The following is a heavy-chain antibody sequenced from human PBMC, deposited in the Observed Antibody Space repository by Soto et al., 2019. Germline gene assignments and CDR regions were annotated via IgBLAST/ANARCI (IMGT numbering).Heavy chain of an antibody. J-gene: IGHJ4*02. V-gene: IGHV3-30*18. D-gene: IGHD6-13*01. Sequence: QVQLVESGGGVVQPGRSPRLSCAASGFTFSSYGMHWVRQAPGKGLEWVAVISYDGSNKYYADSVKGRFTISRDNSKNTLYLQMNSLRAEDTAVYYCAKDEGLSSSSAVAGDYWGQGTLVTVSS. CDR2: ISYDGSNK. CDR1: GFTFSSYG. CDR3: AKDEGLSSSSAVAGDY.